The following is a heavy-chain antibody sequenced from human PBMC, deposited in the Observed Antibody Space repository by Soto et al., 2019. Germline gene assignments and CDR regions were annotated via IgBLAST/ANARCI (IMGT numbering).Heavy chain of an antibody. D-gene: IGHD2-15*01. J-gene: IGHJ4*02. CDR1: GGTFSSYA. CDR3: ARDDRWSSATAY. Sequence: SVKVSCKASGGTFSSYAISWVRQAPGQGLEWMGGIIPIFGTANYAQKFQGRVTITADESTSTAYMELSSLRSEDTAAYYCARDDRWSSATAYWGQGTLVTVSS. V-gene: IGHV1-69*13. CDR2: IIPIFGTA.